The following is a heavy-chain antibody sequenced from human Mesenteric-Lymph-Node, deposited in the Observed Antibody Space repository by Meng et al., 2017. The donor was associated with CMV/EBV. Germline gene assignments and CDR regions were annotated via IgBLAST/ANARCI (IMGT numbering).Heavy chain of an antibody. CDR3: AKDISMGEYCSTANCYGSLTNYYYGMDV. J-gene: IGHJ6*02. CDR1: GFSFSSYC. D-gene: IGHD2-2*01. CDR2: INSDGSST. V-gene: IGHV3-74*01. Sequence: GGSLRLSCAASGFSFSSYCMHWVRQAPGKGLVWVSRINSDGSSTNYADSVRGRFTISRDNAKNSLYLQMNSLRAEDTAFYYCAKDISMGEYCSTANCYGSLTNYYYGMDVWGQGTTVTVSS.